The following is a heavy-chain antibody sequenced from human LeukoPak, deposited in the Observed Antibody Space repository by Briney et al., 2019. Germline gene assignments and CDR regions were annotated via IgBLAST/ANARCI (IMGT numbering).Heavy chain of an antibody. D-gene: IGHD3-22*01. V-gene: IGHV1-8*01. CDR2: MNPNSGNT. CDR1: GYTFTSYG. CDR3: ARDSFAGYDSSGYSSYDY. Sequence: ASVKVSCKASGYTFTSYGINWVRQATGQGLEWMGWMNPNSGNTGYAQKFQGRVTMTRNTSISTAYMELSSLRAEDTAVYYCARDSFAGYDSSGYSSYDYWGQGTLVTVSS. J-gene: IGHJ4*02.